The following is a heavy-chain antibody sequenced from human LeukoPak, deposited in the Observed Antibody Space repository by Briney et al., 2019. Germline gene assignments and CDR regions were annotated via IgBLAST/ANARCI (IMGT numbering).Heavy chain of an antibody. CDR1: GFTFSSYA. CDR2: ISGSGGST. V-gene: IGHV3-23*01. J-gene: IGHJ4*02. Sequence: PGGSLRLSCAAPGFTFSSYAMSWVRQAPGKGLEWVSAISGSGGSTYYADSVKGRFTISRDNSKNTLYLQMNSLRAEDTAVYYCAKEGYYDFWSGYSFYWGQGTLVTVSS. CDR3: AKEGYYDFWSGYSFY. D-gene: IGHD3-3*01.